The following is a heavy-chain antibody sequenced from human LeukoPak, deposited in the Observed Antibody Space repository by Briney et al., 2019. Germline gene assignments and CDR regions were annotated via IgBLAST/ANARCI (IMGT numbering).Heavy chain of an antibody. D-gene: IGHD2-2*01. V-gene: IGHV3-43*01. CDR2: ISWDGGST. CDR3: AKGLKGVVPAASMSDY. Sequence: PGGSLRLSCAASGFTFDDYTMHWVRQAPGKGLEWVSLISWDGGSTYYEDSVKGRFTISRDNSKNSLYLQMNSLRTEDTALYYCAKGLKGVVPAASMSDYWGQGTLVTVSS. CDR1: GFTFDDYT. J-gene: IGHJ4*02.